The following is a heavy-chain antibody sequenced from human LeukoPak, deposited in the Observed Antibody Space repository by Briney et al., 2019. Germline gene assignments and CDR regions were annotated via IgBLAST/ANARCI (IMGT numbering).Heavy chain of an antibody. J-gene: IGHJ4*02. CDR2: ISGSGGNV. V-gene: IGHV3-23*01. D-gene: IGHD3-3*01. CDR3: ARIGVVDLFDY. CDR1: GFTFSSYG. Sequence: GGSLRLSCAASGFTFSSYGMSWVRQAPGKGLEWVSSISGSGGNVYYAGSVRGRFTISRDNSKNTVYLQMNSLRAEDTATYYCARIGVVDLFDYWGQGTLVTVSS.